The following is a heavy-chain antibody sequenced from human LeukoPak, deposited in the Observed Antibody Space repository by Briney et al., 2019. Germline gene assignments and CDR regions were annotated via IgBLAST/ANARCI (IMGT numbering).Heavy chain of an antibody. V-gene: IGHV3-23*01. D-gene: IGHD3-22*01. Sequence: AESLRLSCAVSGITLSNYGMSWVRQAAGKGLELVASITDSGGSTTYADSVQGRFSISRDNPKNTLYLQMNSLRAADTAVYFCAKRGVVIRVILVGFHKEAYYFDSWGQGALVTVSS. J-gene: IGHJ4*02. CDR1: GITLSNYG. CDR2: ITDSGGST. CDR3: AKRGVVIRVILVGFHKEAYYFDS.